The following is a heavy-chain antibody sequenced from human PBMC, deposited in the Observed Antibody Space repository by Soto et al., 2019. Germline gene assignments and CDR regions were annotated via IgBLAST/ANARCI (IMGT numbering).Heavy chain of an antibody. Sequence: PSETLSLTCAVSGGSISSGDYYWSWIRQPPGKGLEWIGYIYYSGSTYYNPSLKSRVTISVDTSKNQFSLKLSSVTAADTAVYYCAREKVTAPNNWFDPWGQGTLVTVSS. D-gene: IGHD2-21*02. V-gene: IGHV4-30-4*01. J-gene: IGHJ5*02. CDR3: AREKVTAPNNWFDP. CDR1: GGSISSGDYY. CDR2: IYYSGST.